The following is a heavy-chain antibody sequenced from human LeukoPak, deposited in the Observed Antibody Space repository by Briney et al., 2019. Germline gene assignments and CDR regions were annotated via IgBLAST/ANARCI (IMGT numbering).Heavy chain of an antibody. Sequence: ASVKVSCKASDYTFTSYGISWVRQAPGQGLEWMGWISGYNGNTKYAQKRQGRVTMTTDTSTSTAYMERRSLRSDDTAVYYCARVGPHRKMATTRYHFDYWGQGTLVTVSS. CDR1: DYTFTSYG. CDR3: ARVGPHRKMATTRYHFDY. V-gene: IGHV1-18*01. D-gene: IGHD5-24*01. J-gene: IGHJ4*02. CDR2: ISGYNGNT.